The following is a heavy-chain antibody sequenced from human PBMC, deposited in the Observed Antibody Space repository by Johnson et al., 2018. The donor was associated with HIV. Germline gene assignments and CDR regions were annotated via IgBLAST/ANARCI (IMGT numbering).Heavy chain of an antibody. CDR2: ISRDGNRN. CDR3: ARAPPYYGDVSVSEAEDI. Sequence: VQLVESGGAVVQPGGSLRLSCAASGFTYADYAIHWVRQSPGKGLEWVSLISRDGNRNYYAESVKGRFTISGDNSKNTLYLQMNSLRPEDTAVYYCARAPPYYGDVSVSEAEDIWAQGTMGTVSS. CDR1: GFTYADYA. V-gene: IGHV3-43D*03. D-gene: IGHD4-17*01. J-gene: IGHJ3*02.